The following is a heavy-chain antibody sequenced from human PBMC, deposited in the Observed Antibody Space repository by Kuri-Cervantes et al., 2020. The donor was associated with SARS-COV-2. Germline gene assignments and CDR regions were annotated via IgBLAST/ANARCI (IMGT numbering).Heavy chain of an antibody. J-gene: IGHJ4*02. V-gene: IGHV3-30-3*01. Sequence: GESLKISCAASGFTFSSYAMHWVRQAPGKGLEWVAVISYDGSNKYYADSAKGRFTISRDNSKNTPYLQMNSLRAEDTAVYYCARDRGVRGWYFDYWGQGTLVTVSS. CDR2: ISYDGSNK. CDR3: ARDRGVRGWYFDY. D-gene: IGHD3-10*01. CDR1: GFTFSSYA.